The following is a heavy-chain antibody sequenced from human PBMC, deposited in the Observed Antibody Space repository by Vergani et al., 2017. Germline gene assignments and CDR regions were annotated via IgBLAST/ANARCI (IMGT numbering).Heavy chain of an antibody. V-gene: IGHV3-21*01. Sequence: EVQLVESGGGLVKPGGSLRLSCAASGFTFSSYSMNWVRQAPGKGLEWVSSISSSSSYIYYADSVKGRFTISRYNAKNSLYLQMNSLRAEDKAVYYCAREEAPTHYDWNYHPGENYYYYYGMDVWGQGTTVTVSS. J-gene: IGHJ6*02. CDR1: GFTFSSYS. D-gene: IGHD1-7*01. CDR2: ISSSSSYI. CDR3: AREEAPTHYDWNYHPGENYYYYYGMDV.